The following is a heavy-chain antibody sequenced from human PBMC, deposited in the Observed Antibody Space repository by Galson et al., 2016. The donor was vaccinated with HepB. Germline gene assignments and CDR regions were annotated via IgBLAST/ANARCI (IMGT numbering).Heavy chain of an antibody. J-gene: IGHJ4*02. CDR2: IIPIFDTP. Sequence: SVKVSCKASGDFVSTYAISWVRQAPGQGLEWMGGIIPIFDTPHYAQSFQGRVTITADDSTSTAYMELIPLKSEGTAVYYCATWEPGPNWGQGTLVTISS. D-gene: IGHD1-26*01. V-gene: IGHV1-69*13. CDR1: GDFVSTYA. CDR3: ATWEPGPN.